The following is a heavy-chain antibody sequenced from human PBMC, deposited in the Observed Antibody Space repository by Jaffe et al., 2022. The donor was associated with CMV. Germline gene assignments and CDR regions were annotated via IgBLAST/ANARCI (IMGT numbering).Heavy chain of an antibody. J-gene: IGHJ5*02. D-gene: IGHD3-3*02. Sequence: QLQLQESGPGLVKPSETLSLTCTVSGGSISSSSYHWGWIRQPPGKGLEWIGSIYYGGSTYYNPSLKSRVTISVDTSKNQFSLKLSSVTAADTAVYYCARHQNLLCLSISNCYTFGWFDPWGQGTLVTVSS. CDR2: IYYGGST. V-gene: IGHV4-39*01. CDR3: ARHQNLLCLSISNCYTFGWFDP. CDR1: GGSISSSSYH.